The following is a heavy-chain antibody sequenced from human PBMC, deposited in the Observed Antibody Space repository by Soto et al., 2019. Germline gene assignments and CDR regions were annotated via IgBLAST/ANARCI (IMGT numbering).Heavy chain of an antibody. CDR2: INGGDANT. D-gene: IGHD3-10*01. Sequence: ASVKVSCKASGYTFTSNAIHWMRQAPGQRLEWMGWINGGDANTQYSQNFQGRVTLSRDTSATTAYMELSSLRSEDTAVYYCARRFDGSDDYWGHGTLVTVSS. CDR3: ARRFDGSDDY. CDR1: GYTFTSNA. J-gene: IGHJ4*01. V-gene: IGHV1-3*01.